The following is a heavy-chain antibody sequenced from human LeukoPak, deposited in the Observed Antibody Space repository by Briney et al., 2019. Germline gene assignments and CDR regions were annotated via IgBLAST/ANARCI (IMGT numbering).Heavy chain of an antibody. D-gene: IGHD3-10*02. CDR1: GVPFSHYD. V-gene: IGHV3-48*03. CDR3: AELGITMIGGV. J-gene: IGHJ6*04. Sequence: GGSLRLSCAVSGVPFSHYDMNWVRQAPGKGLEWVSYISSSGSTIYYADSVKGRFTISRDNAKNSLYLQMNSLRAEDTAVYYCAELGITMIGGVWGKGTTVTISS. CDR2: ISSSGSTI.